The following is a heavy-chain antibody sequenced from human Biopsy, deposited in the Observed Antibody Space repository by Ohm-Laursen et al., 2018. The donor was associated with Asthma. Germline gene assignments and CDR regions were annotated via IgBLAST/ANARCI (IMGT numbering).Heavy chain of an antibody. D-gene: IGHD3-16*01. CDR2: INTNTGNP. V-gene: IGHV7-4-1*02. Sequence: GASVKVSCKASGYTVTRYAINWVRQAPGQGLEWMGWINTNTGNPTYAQGFTGRFVFSSDTSVNTAHLQISSLKAEDTAVYFCARMISYYDEMRDPFFDYWGQGTLVTVSS. CDR1: GYTVTRYA. CDR3: ARMISYYDEMRDPFFDY. J-gene: IGHJ4*02.